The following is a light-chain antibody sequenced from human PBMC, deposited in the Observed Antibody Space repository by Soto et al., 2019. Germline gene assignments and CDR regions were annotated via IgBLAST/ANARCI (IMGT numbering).Light chain of an antibody. CDR2: GAS. V-gene: IGKV3-20*01. CDR3: QQYGSSGA. CDR1: QSVSSNY. Sequence: IVLTQSPVTLSLSPGERATLSCRASQSVSSNYLAWYQQKPGQAPRLLFYGASNRANGIPDRFSGSGSGTNFTLTISSLEPEDFAVYYCQQYGSSGAFGQGTKVDIK. J-gene: IGKJ1*01.